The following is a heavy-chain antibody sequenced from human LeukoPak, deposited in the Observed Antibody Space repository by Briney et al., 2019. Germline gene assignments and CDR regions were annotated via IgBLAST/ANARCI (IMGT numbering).Heavy chain of an antibody. Sequence: PGGSLRLSCAASGFTFSSYSMNWVRQAPGKGLEWVSSISSSSSYIYYTDSVKGRFTISRDNAKNSLYLQMNSLRAEDTAVYYCARESESSGWVKYLDYWGQGTLVTVSS. V-gene: IGHV3-21*01. J-gene: IGHJ4*02. CDR3: ARESESSGWVKYLDY. CDR1: GFTFSSYS. D-gene: IGHD6-19*01. CDR2: ISSSSSYI.